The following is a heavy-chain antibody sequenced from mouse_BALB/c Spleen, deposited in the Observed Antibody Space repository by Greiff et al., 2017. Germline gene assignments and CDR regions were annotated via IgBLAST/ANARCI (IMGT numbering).Heavy chain of an antibody. D-gene: IGHD1-2*01. Sequence: EVKLMESGPGLVKPSQSLSLTCTVTGYSITSDYAWNWIRQFPGNKLEWMGYISYSGSTSYNPSLKSRISITRDTSKNQFFLQLNSVTTEDTATYYCARWDYGYDYWGQGTTLTVSS. CDR1: GYSITSDYA. CDR3: ARWDYGYDY. V-gene: IGHV3-2*02. J-gene: IGHJ2*01. CDR2: ISYSGST.